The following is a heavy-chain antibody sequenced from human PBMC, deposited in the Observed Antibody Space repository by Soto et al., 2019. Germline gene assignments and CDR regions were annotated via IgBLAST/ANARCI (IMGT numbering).Heavy chain of an antibody. CDR3: AREWLRHVDY. D-gene: IGHD5-12*01. CDR2: INHKGNT. V-gene: IGHV4-34*01. Sequence: QVQLQQWGAGLLKPSETLFLTCAVYGGSFSDYYWSWIRQSPGKGLEWIGEINHKGNTNYNPSLKSRVTISVDKSKNQFSLKLSSVTAADTAVYYCAREWLRHVDYWGQGTLVTVSS. J-gene: IGHJ4*02. CDR1: GGSFSDYY.